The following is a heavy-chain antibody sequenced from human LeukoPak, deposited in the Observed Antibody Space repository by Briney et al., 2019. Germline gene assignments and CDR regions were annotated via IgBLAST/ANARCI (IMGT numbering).Heavy chain of an antibody. D-gene: IGHD3-10*01. Sequence: ASGKVSCKASGYTFTSYGISWVRQAPGQGLEWMGWISAYNGNTNYAQKLQGRVTMTTDTSTSTAYMELRSLRSDDTAVYYCAREGSITMVRGVISYYYYYGMDVWGQGTTVTVSS. V-gene: IGHV1-18*01. CDR1: GYTFTSYG. CDR2: ISAYNGNT. J-gene: IGHJ6*02. CDR3: AREGSITMVRGVISYYYYYGMDV.